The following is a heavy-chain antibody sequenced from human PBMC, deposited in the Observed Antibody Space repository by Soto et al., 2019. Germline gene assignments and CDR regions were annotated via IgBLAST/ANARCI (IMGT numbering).Heavy chain of an antibody. CDR3: AKDPRGVSTFDY. J-gene: IGHJ4*02. Sequence: EVQLLESGGGLVQPGGSLRLSCAASGFTFSSYAMSWVRQAPGKGLEWVSAISGSGGSTYYADSVKGRFTISRDNSKNTLYLQMNRLRAEDTAVYYCAKDPRGVSTFDYWGQGTLVTVSS. D-gene: IGHD3-10*01. CDR1: GFTFSSYA. CDR2: ISGSGGST. V-gene: IGHV3-23*01.